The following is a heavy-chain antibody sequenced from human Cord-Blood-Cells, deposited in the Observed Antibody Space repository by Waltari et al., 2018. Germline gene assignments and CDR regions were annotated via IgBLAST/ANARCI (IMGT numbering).Heavy chain of an antibody. CDR2: ISNDGSNK. V-gene: IGHV3-30*18. J-gene: IGHJ4*02. Sequence: QVQLVASGGGVVQPGTSLRLSCAASAFTFSSYGMPWVRQAPGKGLEWLAVISNDGSNKYYADSVKGQLTISRDNSKNTVYLQMNSLRAEDTAVYYCAKSGTGDVSYWGQGTLVTVSS. CDR3: AKSGTGDVSY. D-gene: IGHD7-27*01. CDR1: AFTFSSYG.